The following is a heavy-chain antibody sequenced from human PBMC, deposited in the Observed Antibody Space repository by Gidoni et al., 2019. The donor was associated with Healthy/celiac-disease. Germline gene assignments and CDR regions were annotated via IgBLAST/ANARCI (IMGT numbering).Heavy chain of an antibody. J-gene: IGHJ4*02. CDR3: AHCSSTSGYTGLDY. CDR2: IIPIFGTA. Sequence: PGQGLEWMGGIIPIFGTANYAQKFQGRVTLTADKSTSTAYMELSSLRSEDTAVYYCAHCSSTSGYTGLDYWGQGTLVTVSS. D-gene: IGHD2-2*02. V-gene: IGHV1-69*06.